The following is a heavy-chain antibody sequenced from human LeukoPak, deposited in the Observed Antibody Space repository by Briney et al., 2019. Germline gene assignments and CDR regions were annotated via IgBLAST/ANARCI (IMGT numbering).Heavy chain of an antibody. CDR3: ARIHYYDSSGYYPLFDY. V-gene: IGHV2-70*11. Sequence: SGPALVKPTQTVTLTCTFSGFSLSTSGMCVSWMRQPPGKALEWLARIDWNDDKYYSTSLKTRLTSSKDTSKNQVVLTMTNMDPVDTATYYCARIHYYDSSGYYPLFDYWGQGTLVTVSS. CDR2: IDWNDDK. D-gene: IGHD3-22*01. CDR1: GFSLSTSGMC. J-gene: IGHJ4*02.